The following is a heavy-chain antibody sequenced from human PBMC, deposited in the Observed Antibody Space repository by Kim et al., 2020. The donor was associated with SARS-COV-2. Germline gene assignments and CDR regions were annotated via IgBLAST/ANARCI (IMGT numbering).Heavy chain of an antibody. V-gene: IGHV1-18*01. D-gene: IGHD3-16*01. CDR3: ARVSLMKVWGEYYYYYGMDV. J-gene: IGHJ6*02. CDR1: GYTFTSYG. CDR2: ISAYNGNT. Sequence: ASVKVSCKASGYTFTSYGISWVRQAPGQGLEWMGWISAYNGNTNYAQKLQGRVTMTTDTSTSTAYMELRSLRSDDTAVYYCARVSLMKVWGEYYYYYGMDVWGQGTTVTVSS.